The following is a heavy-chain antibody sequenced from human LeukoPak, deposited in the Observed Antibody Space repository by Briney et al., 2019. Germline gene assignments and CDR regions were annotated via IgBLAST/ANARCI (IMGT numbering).Heavy chain of an antibody. Sequence: GGSLRLSCAASGFTFSSYAMSWVRQAPRKGLEWVSAISGSGGSTHYADSVKGRFTISRDNSKNSLFLQMNGLTAEDTAVYYCARDDGFSCYSYWGQGTLVTVSS. CDR2: ISGSGGST. CDR3: ARDDGFSCYSY. J-gene: IGHJ4*02. CDR1: GFTFSSYA. D-gene: IGHD3/OR15-3a*01. V-gene: IGHV3-23*01.